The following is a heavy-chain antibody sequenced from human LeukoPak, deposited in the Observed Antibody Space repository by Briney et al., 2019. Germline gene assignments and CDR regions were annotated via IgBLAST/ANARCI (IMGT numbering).Heavy chain of an antibody. D-gene: IGHD3-3*01. CDR3: TTTPYDFWSGQPNWFDP. CDR2: IKSKIDGETT. J-gene: IGHJ5*02. Sequence: GGSLRLSCAASGFTFTNAWMSWVRQAPGKGLEWVGRIKSKIDGETTDYAAPVKGRFTISRDDSKNTLYLQMNGLKTEDTAVYYCTTTPYDFWSGQPNWFDPWGQGTLVTVSS. CDR1: GFTFTNAW. V-gene: IGHV3-15*01.